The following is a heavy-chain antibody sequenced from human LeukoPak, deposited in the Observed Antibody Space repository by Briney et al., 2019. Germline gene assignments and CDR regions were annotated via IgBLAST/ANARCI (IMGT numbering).Heavy chain of an antibody. Sequence: HSGGSLRLSCAASRFTFSSYWMHWVRHAPGKGLVWVSRINSDGSIASYADSVKGRFTISRDNAKNTLYLQMHSLRAEDTAVYYCARDHGYNWDYWGQGTLVTVSS. D-gene: IGHD5-12*01. CDR2: INSDGSIA. V-gene: IGHV3-74*01. J-gene: IGHJ4*02. CDR3: ARDHGYNWDY. CDR1: RFTFSSYW.